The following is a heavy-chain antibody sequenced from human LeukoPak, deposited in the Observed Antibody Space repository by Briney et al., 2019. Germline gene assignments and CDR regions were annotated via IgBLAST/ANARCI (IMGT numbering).Heavy chain of an antibody. J-gene: IGHJ1*01. V-gene: IGHV4-59*01. CDR1: GGSISSYY. D-gene: IGHD3-22*01. CDR3: ARGPYYYDSRPFQH. CDR2: IYYSGST. Sequence: TSETLSLTCTVSGGSISSYYWSWLRQPPGKGLEWIAYIYYSGSTNYNPSLKSRVTISVDTSKNQFSLKLSSVTAADTAVYYCARGPYYYDSRPFQHWGQGTLVTVSS.